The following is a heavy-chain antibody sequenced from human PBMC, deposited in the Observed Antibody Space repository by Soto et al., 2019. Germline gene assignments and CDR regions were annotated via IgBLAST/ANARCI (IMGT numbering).Heavy chain of an antibody. CDR3: ASVPHYAGYYYMDV. CDR2: IYYSGST. J-gene: IGHJ6*03. Sequence: SETLSLTCTVSGGSISSYYWSWIRQPPGKGLEWIGYIYYSGSTNYNPSLKSRVTISVDTSKNQFSLKLSSVTAADTAVYYCASVPHYAGYYYMDVWGKGTTVTVSS. D-gene: IGHD3-16*01. V-gene: IGHV4-59*01. CDR1: GGSISSYY.